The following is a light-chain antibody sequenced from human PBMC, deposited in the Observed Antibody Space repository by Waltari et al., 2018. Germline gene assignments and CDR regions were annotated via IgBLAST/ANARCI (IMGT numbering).Light chain of an antibody. Sequence: QSALTQPASVSGSPGQSITIPCTGTRRDVGGYNYVSWYQQYSGKAPKLMIYDVSNRPSGVSNRFSGSKSGNTASLTISGLQAEDEADYYCSSYTTTSALVFGGGTKLTVL. CDR1: RRDVGGYNY. CDR2: DVS. CDR3: SSYTTTSALV. J-gene: IGLJ2*01. V-gene: IGLV2-14*01.